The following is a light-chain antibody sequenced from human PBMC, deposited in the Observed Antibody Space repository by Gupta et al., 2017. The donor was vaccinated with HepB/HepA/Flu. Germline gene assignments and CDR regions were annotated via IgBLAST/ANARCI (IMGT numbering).Light chain of an antibody. CDR3: CSYAGSSTFGVV. CDR2: DVS. Sequence: QSALTQPASVSGSPGQSITISCTGTSSDVGSYNLVSWYQQHPGKAPKLMIYDVSKRRSGVSNRCSGSNSGNTASLTISGLQAEDEADYYCCSYAGSSTFGVVFDGGTKLTVL. CDR1: SSDVGSYNL. V-gene: IGLV2-23*02. J-gene: IGLJ2*01.